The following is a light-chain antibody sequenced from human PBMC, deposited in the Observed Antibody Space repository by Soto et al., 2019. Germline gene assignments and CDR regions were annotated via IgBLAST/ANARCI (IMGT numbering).Light chain of an antibody. CDR1: QSFASN. CDR3: QQYNNWPPQYT. V-gene: IGKV3-15*01. CDR2: GAS. J-gene: IGKJ2*01. Sequence: EIVMTQSPASLSVSPGDGATLSCRASQSFASNLAWYQQKPGQVPRLLIHGASTMAAGVPARFSGSGSGTDITLTISSLQSEDFAVYYCQQYNNWPPQYTFGQGTKLQIK.